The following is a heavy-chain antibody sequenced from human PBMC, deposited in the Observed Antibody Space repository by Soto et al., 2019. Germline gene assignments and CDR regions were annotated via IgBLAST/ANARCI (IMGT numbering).Heavy chain of an antibody. J-gene: IGHJ3*02. CDR2: IYDSETT. Sequence: QVQLQESGPGLVKPSQTLSLTCTVSGGSISRGGYYWSWIRQHPGKGLEWIGYIYDSETTYYNPSLQSRVTISLDTSKNQFSLKLSSVTAADTAVYYCARDPSRDAFDIWGQVTMVTVSS. CDR3: ARDPSRDAFDI. D-gene: IGHD2-2*01. V-gene: IGHV4-31*03. CDR1: GGSISRGGYY.